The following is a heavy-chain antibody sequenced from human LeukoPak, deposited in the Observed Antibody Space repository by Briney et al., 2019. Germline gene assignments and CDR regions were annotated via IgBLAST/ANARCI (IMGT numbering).Heavy chain of an antibody. CDR1: GFTFSDHY. CDR3: ARGGSVKYSTHGGFDY. J-gene: IGHJ4*02. Sequence: GGSLRLSCATSGFTFSDHYMTWIRQAPGKGLEYVSYISSSGVIVYYADSVKGRLTISRDNAKISLFLQMNSLRAEDTAVYYCARGGSVKYSTHGGFDYWGQGTLVTVSS. V-gene: IGHV3-11*01. CDR2: ISSSGVIV. D-gene: IGHD2-2*01.